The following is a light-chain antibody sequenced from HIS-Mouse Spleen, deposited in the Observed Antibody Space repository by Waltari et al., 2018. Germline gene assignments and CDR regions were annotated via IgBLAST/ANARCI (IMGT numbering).Light chain of an antibody. Sequence: SYDLTQPPSVSVSPGQTARITCSGDALPKNYASWYQQKSGQAPVLVIYEDSKRPSGIPERFSGSSSGTMATLTISGAQVEDEADYYCYSTDSSGNHRVFGGGTKLTVL. J-gene: IGLJ2*01. CDR1: ALPKNY. CDR2: EDS. CDR3: YSTDSSGNHRV. V-gene: IGLV3-10*01.